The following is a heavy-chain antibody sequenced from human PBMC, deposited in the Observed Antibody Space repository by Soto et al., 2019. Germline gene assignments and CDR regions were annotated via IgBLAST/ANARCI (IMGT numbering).Heavy chain of an antibody. J-gene: IGHJ4*02. D-gene: IGHD2-15*01. V-gene: IGHV3-33*01. Sequence: PGGALRLSCAASGFTFSSYGMHWVRQAPGKGLEWVAVIWYDGSNKYYADSVKGRFTISRDNSKNTLYLQMNSLRAEDTAVYYCARDVSVVVVAATKGLDYWGQGTLVTVSS. CDR1: GFTFSSYG. CDR2: IWYDGSNK. CDR3: ARDVSVVVVAATKGLDY.